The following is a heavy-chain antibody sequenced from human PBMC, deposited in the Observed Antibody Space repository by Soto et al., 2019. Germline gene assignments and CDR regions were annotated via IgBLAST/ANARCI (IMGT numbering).Heavy chain of an antibody. CDR3: AKEGTGERFDY. CDR2: ISYDGSNK. Sequence: LRLSCAASGFTFSSYGMHWVRQAPGKGLEWVAVISYDGSNKYYADSVKGRFTISRDKSKNTLYLQMNSLRAEDTAVYYCAKEGTGERFDYWGQGTLVTVSS. D-gene: IGHD3-10*01. V-gene: IGHV3-30*18. CDR1: GFTFSSYG. J-gene: IGHJ4*02.